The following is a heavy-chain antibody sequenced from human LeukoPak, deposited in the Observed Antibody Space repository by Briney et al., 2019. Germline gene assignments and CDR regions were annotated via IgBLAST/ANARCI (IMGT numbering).Heavy chain of an antibody. CDR3: ARAIRNQLLSEY. CDR2: ISAYNGNT. J-gene: IGHJ4*02. D-gene: IGHD2-2*01. V-gene: IGHV1-18*01. Sequence: ASVKVSCKASGYTFTSYGISWVRQAPGQGLEWMGWISAYNGNTNYAQKFQGRVTMTGDTSISTAYMELSSLISEDTAVYYCARAIRNQLLSEYWGQGTLVTVSS. CDR1: GYTFTSYG.